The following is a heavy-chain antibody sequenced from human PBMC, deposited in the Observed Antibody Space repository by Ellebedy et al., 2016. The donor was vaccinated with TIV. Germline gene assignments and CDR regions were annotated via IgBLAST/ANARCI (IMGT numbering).Heavy chain of an antibody. J-gene: IGHJ2*01. V-gene: IGHV4-59*08. CDR1: GGSISSYY. CDR3: ARRQDIPQWYFDL. CDR2: IYYSGST. Sequence: MPSETLSLTCTVSGGSISSYYWSWIRQPPGKGLAWIGYIYYSGSTNYNPSLKSRVTISVDTSKNQFSLKLSSVTAADTAVYYCARRQDIPQWYFDLWGRGTLVTVSS. D-gene: IGHD2-15*01.